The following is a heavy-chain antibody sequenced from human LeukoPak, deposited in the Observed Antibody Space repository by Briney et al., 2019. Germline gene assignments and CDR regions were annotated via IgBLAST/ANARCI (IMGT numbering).Heavy chain of an antibody. D-gene: IGHD6-13*01. CDR2: INSDGSSI. CDR3: ARGSSSSWYGDAFDL. J-gene: IGHJ3*01. V-gene: IGHV3-74*01. Sequence: QSGGSLRLSFAASGFTFSSHWMHWVRQAPGKGLVWVSRINSDGSSITYADSVKGRFTISRDNAKNTLYLQMNSLRAEDTAVYYCARGSSSSWYGDAFDLWGQGTKVTVSS. CDR1: GFTFSSHW.